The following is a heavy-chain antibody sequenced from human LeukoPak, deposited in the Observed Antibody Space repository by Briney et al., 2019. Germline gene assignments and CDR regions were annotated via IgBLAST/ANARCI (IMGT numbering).Heavy chain of an antibody. V-gene: IGHV4-30-2*01. J-gene: IGHJ4*02. Sequence: SETLSLTCAVSGGSISSGGYSWSWIRQPPGKGLEWIGYIYHSGSTYYNPSLKSRVTISVDRSKNQFSLKLSSVTAADTAVYYCARGCWSFGFSFDYWGQGTLVTVSS. CDR3: ARGCWSFGFSFDY. CDR2: IYHSGST. D-gene: IGHD3-3*01. CDR1: GGSISSGGYS.